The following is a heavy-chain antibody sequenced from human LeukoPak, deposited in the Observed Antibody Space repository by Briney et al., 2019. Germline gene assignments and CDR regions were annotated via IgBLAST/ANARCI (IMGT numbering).Heavy chain of an antibody. CDR2: IYYSGST. CDR3: ARQGNVEVATTWDY. Sequence: SSETLSLTCTVSGGSISSSSYYWGWIRQPPGKGLEWIGSIYYSGSTYYNPSLKSRVTISVDTSKNQFSLKLSSVTAADTAVYYCARQGNVEVATTWDYWGQGTLVTVSS. V-gene: IGHV4-39*01. CDR1: GGSISSSSYY. J-gene: IGHJ4*02. D-gene: IGHD5-24*01.